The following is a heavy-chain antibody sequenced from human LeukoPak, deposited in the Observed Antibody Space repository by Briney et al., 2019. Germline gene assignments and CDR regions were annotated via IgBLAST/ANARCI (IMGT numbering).Heavy chain of an antibody. Sequence: SVNLSCKASGYTFTDYYLHWVRQAPGQGFEWMGWINPNSGDTNYAQKFQGRVTMTRDTSISTAHMEMSRLRSDDTAVYYCARANFLYCSSTTCLFDYWGQGTLVTVSS. CDR3: ARANFLYCSSTTCLFDY. J-gene: IGHJ4*02. V-gene: IGHV1-2*02. D-gene: IGHD2-2*01. CDR1: GYTFTDYY. CDR2: INPNSGDT.